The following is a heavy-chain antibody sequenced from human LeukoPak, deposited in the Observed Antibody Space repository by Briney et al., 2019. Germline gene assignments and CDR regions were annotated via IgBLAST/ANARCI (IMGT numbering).Heavy chain of an antibody. CDR3: ARHQSYYYDSSGYYDAFDI. D-gene: IGHD3-22*01. CDR1: GFAFSTYW. V-gene: IGHV4-39*01. Sequence: GSLRLSCAASGFAFSTYWMDWVRQAPGKGLEWIGSIYYSGSTYYNPSLKSRVTISVDTSKNQFSLKLSSVTAADTAVYYCARHQSYYYDSSGYYDAFDIWGQGTMVTVSS. CDR2: IYYSGST. J-gene: IGHJ3*02.